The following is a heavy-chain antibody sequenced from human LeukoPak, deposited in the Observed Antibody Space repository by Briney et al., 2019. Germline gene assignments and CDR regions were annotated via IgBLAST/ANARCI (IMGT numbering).Heavy chain of an antibody. CDR1: GGSISSGSYY. Sequence: SQTLSLTCTVSGGSISSGSYYWSWIRQPAGKGLEWIGRIYTSGSTNYNPSLNSRVTISVDTSNNQFSLKLSSVTAADTAVYYCARLVQATYYYDSSGYYTYNWFDPWGQGTLVTVSS. D-gene: IGHD3-22*01. CDR3: ARLVQATYYYDSSGYYTYNWFDP. CDR2: IYTSGST. J-gene: IGHJ5*02. V-gene: IGHV4-61*02.